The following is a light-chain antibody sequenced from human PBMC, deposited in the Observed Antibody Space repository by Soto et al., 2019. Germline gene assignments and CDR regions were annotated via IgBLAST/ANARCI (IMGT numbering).Light chain of an antibody. CDR2: DTS. V-gene: IGKV3-15*01. CDR1: QSLSDN. CDR3: QQFSSYPLT. J-gene: IGKJ4*01. Sequence: IVMTQSPDTLAVSPGETVTLSCRASQSLSDNLAWYQHKPGQTPRLLIYDTSTRATGLPTRFSGGGSGTDFTLTISRLEPEDFAVYYCQQFSSYPLTFGGGTKVDIK.